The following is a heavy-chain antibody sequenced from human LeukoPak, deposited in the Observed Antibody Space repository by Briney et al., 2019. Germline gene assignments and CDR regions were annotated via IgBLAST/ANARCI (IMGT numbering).Heavy chain of an antibody. Sequence: PSETLSLTCAVYNGSLSGYYWSWIRQPPGKGLEWIGEINYSGSTNYSPSLKSRVTISVDTSKNQFSLKLSSVTAADTAVYYCARGADYDFWSGYRYWGQGTLVTVSS. CDR2: INYSGST. D-gene: IGHD3-3*01. CDR1: NGSLSGYY. V-gene: IGHV4-34*01. CDR3: ARGADYDFWSGYRY. J-gene: IGHJ4*02.